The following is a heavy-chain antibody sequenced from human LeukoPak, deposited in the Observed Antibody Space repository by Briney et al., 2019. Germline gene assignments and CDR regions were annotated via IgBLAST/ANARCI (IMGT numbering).Heavy chain of an antibody. J-gene: IGHJ4*02. CDR2: INPSGGST. CDR3: ARAFRDSDRGIN. CDR1: GYTLTSYY. Sequence: ASVKVSCKASGYTLTSYYMHWVRQAPGQGLEWMGIINPSGGSTSYAQKFQGRVTMARDTSTSTVYMELSSLRSEDTAVYYCARAFRDSDRGINWGQGTLVTVSS. V-gene: IGHV1-46*01. D-gene: IGHD2-15*01.